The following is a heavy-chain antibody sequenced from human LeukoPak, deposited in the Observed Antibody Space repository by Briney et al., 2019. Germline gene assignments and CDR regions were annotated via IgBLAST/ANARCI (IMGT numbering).Heavy chain of an antibody. CDR2: IGTAGDT. CDR1: GFTFSSYD. Sequence: GGSLRLSCAASGFTFSSYDMHWVRQATGKGLEWVSAIGTAGDTYYPGSVKGRFTISRDNAKNSLYLQMNSLRAEDTAVYYCARSLSSSGYSDYWGQGTLVTVSS. J-gene: IGHJ4*02. V-gene: IGHV3-13*01. CDR3: ARSLSSSGYSDY. D-gene: IGHD3-22*01.